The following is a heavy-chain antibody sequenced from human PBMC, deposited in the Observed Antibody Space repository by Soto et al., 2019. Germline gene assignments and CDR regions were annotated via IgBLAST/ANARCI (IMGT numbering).Heavy chain of an antibody. V-gene: IGHV3-30*18. D-gene: IGHD5-18*01. J-gene: IGHJ6*02. CDR2: ISYDGCNK. CDR3: AKDPWIQLWHYYYGMDV. Sequence: QVQLVESGGGVVQPGRSLRLSCAASGFTFSSYGMHWVRQAPGKGLEWVAVISYDGCNKYYRYSVKGQFTISRDNSKNTLYLQMTSLRDEDTAVYYCAKDPWIQLWHYYYGMDVWGQGTTVTVSS. CDR1: GFTFSSYG.